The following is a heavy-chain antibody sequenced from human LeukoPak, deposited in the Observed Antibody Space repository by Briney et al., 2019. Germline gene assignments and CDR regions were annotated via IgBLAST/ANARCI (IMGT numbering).Heavy chain of an antibody. D-gene: IGHD3-10*01. V-gene: IGHV1-46*01. J-gene: IGHJ3*02. Sequence: ASVKVSCKASGYTFTSCYMHWVRQAHGQGLEWMGIINPSGGSTSYAQKFQGRVTMTRDMSTSTVYMELSSLRSEDTAVYYCARGDRVLGAFDIWGQGTMVTVSS. CDR1: GYTFTSCY. CDR2: INPSGGST. CDR3: ARGDRVLGAFDI.